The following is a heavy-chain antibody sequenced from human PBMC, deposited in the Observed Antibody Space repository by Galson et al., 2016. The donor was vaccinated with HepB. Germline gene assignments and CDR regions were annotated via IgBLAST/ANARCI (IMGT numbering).Heavy chain of an antibody. J-gene: IGHJ6*02. V-gene: IGHV3-11*06. CDR3: ARGPRDPEWYYYNGMDV. D-gene: IGHD2-8*01. CDR2: ISGSRSFT. Sequence: PGKGLEWVSYISGSRSFTSYADSVKGRFTISRDNAKNSLYLEMNSLRVEDTAMYYCARGPRDPEWYYYNGMDVWGQGTTVTVSS.